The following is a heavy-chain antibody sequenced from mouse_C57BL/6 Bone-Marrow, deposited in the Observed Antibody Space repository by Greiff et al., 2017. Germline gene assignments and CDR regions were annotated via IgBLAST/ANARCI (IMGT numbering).Heavy chain of an antibody. CDR1: GYAFSSSW. CDR3: ARRNYRNYGGAMDY. CDR2: IYPGDGDT. D-gene: IGHD2-5*01. Sequence: QVQLQQSGPELVKPGASVKISCKASGYAFSSSWLNWVKQRPGKGLEWIGRIYPGDGDTNYNGKFKGKATLTADKSSSTGYMQLSSLTSEDSAVYFCARRNYRNYGGAMDYWGQGTSVTVAS. V-gene: IGHV1-82*01. J-gene: IGHJ4*01.